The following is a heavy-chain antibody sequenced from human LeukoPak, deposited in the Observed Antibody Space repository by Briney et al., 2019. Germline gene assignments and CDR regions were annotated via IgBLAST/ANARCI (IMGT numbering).Heavy chain of an antibody. V-gene: IGHV3-23*01. CDR3: AREVDTAMVHLSRSYYYYGRDV. J-gene: IGHJ6*02. Sequence: GGSLRLSCAASGFTFSSFTMNWVRQAPGKGLEWVSGFDGNGPNTYYADSVKGRFTISRDNAKNTLYLQMNSLRAEDTAVYYCAREVDTAMVHLSRSYYYYGRDVWGQGTTVTVSS. CDR2: FDGNGPNT. D-gene: IGHD5-18*01. CDR1: GFTFSSFT.